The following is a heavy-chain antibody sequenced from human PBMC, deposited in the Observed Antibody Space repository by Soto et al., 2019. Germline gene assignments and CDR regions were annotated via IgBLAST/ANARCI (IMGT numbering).Heavy chain of an antibody. D-gene: IGHD3-10*01. CDR1: GFTFTSSA. V-gene: IGHV1-58*01. Sequence: ASVKVSCKASGFTFTSSAVQWVRQARGQRLVWIGWIVVGSGNTNYAQKFQERVTITRDMSTSTAYMELSSLRSEDTAVYYCARDMDYYGSGSYPVRAFDIWGQGTMVTVSS. CDR2: IVVGSGNT. J-gene: IGHJ3*02. CDR3: ARDMDYYGSGSYPVRAFDI.